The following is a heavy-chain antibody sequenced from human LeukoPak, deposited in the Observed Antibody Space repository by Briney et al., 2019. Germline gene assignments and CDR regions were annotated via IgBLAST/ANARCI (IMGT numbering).Heavy chain of an antibody. D-gene: IGHD1-26*01. CDR2: IYHSGST. CDR1: GGSISSGGYY. Sequence: SETLSLTCTVSGGSISSGGYYWSWIRQPPGKGLEWIGYIYHSGSTYYNPSLKSRVTISVDRSKNQFSLKLSSVTAADTAVYYCARVLAIVGATMGWFDPWGQGTLVTVSS. CDR3: ARVLAIVGATMGWFDP. J-gene: IGHJ5*02. V-gene: IGHV4-30-2*01.